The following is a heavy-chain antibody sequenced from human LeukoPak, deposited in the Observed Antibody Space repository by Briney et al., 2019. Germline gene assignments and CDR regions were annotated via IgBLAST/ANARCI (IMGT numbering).Heavy chain of an antibody. CDR2: ISPGTI. CDR3: TRDGRVAYEMDV. CDR1: GFTFSRHP. J-gene: IGHJ6*02. V-gene: IGHV3-48*01. D-gene: IGHD2-15*01. Sequence: GGSLRLSCAASGFTFSRHPMNWVRQAPGKGLEWVSYISPGTIYYADSVKGQFTISRDNAKNSLYLQMNSLSAEDTAVYYCTRDGRVAYEMDVWGQGTTVTVSS.